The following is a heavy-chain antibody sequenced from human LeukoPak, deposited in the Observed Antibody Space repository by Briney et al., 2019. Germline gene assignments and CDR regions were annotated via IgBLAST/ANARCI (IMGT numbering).Heavy chain of an antibody. D-gene: IGHD3-3*01. V-gene: IGHV4-34*01. CDR1: GGSFSGCY. CDR3: ARGDFFGY. J-gene: IGHJ4*02. Sequence: SETLSLTCAVYGGSFSGCYWSWIRQPPGKGLEWIGEINHSGSTNYNPSLKSRVTISVDTSKNQFSLKLSSVTAADAAVYSCARGDFFGYWGQGTLVTVSS. CDR2: INHSGST.